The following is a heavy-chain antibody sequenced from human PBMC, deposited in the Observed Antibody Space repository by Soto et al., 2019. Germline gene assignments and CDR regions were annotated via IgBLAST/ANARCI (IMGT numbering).Heavy chain of an antibody. CDR1: GFTFSSYW. CDR2: ISSSSSYI. CDR3: ARELHDSTNFDY. J-gene: IGHJ4*02. V-gene: IGHV3-21*01. D-gene: IGHD3-22*01. Sequence: GGSLRLSCVASGFTFSSYWMHWVRQAPGKGLEWVSSISSSSSYIYYADSVKGRFTISRDNAKNSLYLQMNSLRAEDTAVYYCARELHDSTNFDYWGQGTLVTVSS.